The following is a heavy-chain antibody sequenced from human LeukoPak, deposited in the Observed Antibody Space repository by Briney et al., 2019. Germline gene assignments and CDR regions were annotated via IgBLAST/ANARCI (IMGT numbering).Heavy chain of an antibody. CDR2: INWNGGST. V-gene: IGHV3-20*01. J-gene: IGHJ4*02. CDR1: GFTFDDYG. D-gene: IGHD3-22*01. Sequence: GGSLRLSCAASGFTFDDYGMSWVRQAPGKGLEWVSGINWNGGSTGYADSVKGRFTISRDNAKNSLYLQMNSLRAEDTALYHCAKSVDYDSSGYYLAYYFDYWGQGTLVTVSS. CDR3: AKSVDYDSSGYYLAYYFDY.